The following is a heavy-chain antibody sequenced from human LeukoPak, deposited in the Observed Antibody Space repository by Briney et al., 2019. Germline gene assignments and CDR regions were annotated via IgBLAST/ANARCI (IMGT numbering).Heavy chain of an antibody. J-gene: IGHJ4*02. D-gene: IGHD3-22*01. Sequence: SETLSLTCTVSGGSISSYYWSWLRQPAGKGLEWIGRIYTSGSTNYNPSLKSRVTMSVDTSKNQFSLKLSSVTAADTAVYYCARGEYYYDSSGYYFDYWGQGTLVTVSS. CDR1: GGSISSYY. V-gene: IGHV4-4*07. CDR3: ARGEYYYDSSGYYFDY. CDR2: IYTSGST.